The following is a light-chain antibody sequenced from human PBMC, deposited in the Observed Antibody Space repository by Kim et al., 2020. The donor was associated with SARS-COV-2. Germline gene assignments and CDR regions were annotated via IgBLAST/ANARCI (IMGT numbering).Light chain of an antibody. V-gene: IGLV3-1*01. CDR3: QAWDSSTGVV. J-gene: IGLJ2*01. CDR1: NLGNKY. Sequence: SYELTQPPSVSVSPGQTASITCSGDNLGNKYASWYQQRPGQSPVLVISQDNKRPSGIPERFSGSNSGNTASLTISGTQAMDEADYYCQAWDSSTGVVFGGGTQLTVL. CDR2: QDN.